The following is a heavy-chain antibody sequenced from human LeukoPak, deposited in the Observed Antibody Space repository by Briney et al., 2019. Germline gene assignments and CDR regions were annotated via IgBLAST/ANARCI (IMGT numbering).Heavy chain of an antibody. CDR2: IYYSGST. J-gene: IGHJ6*03. V-gene: IGHV4-39*01. CDR3: ASLYRGIFGVVINLSYYYYMDA. Sequence: SETLSLTCTVSGGSISSSSYYWGWVRQPPGKGLEWIVSIYYSGSTYYHPSLKSRVTIPVDTSKNPFSLKLSSVTAADTSVYSCASLYRGIFGVVINLSYYYYMDAWGKGTTVTVSS. CDR1: GGSISSSSYY. D-gene: IGHD3-3*01.